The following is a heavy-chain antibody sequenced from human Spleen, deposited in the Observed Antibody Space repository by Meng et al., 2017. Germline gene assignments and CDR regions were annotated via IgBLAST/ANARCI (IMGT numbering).Heavy chain of an antibody. CDR3: ARDRDCIDVTCYGFERWFDP. D-gene: IGHD2/OR15-2a*01. V-gene: IGHV1-2*06. Sequence: ASVKVSCKASGYTFIGYYMHWVRQAPGQGLEWMGRINPNSGGTNYAQKFQGRVTMTRDTSISTAYMELSRLRSDDTAVYYCARDRDCIDVTCYGFERWFDPWGQGTLVTVSS. J-gene: IGHJ5*02. CDR2: INPNSGGT. CDR1: GYTFIGYY.